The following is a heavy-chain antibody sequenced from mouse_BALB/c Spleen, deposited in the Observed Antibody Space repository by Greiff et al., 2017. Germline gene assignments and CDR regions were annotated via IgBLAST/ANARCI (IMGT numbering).Heavy chain of an antibody. V-gene: IGHV5-12-1*01. CDR1: GFAFSSYD. Sequence: EVKLVESGGGLVKPGGSLKLSCAASGFAFSSYDMPWVRQTPEKRLEWVAYISSGGGSTYYPDTVKGRYTISRDNAKNTLYLQMSSLKSEDTAMYYCARHGNAVWAIDYWGQGTSVTVSS. CDR2: ISSGGGST. D-gene: IGHD2-1*01. J-gene: IGHJ4*01. CDR3: ARHGNAVWAIDY.